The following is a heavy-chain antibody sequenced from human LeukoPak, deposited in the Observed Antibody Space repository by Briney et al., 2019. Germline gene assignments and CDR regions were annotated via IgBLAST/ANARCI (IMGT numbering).Heavy chain of an antibody. D-gene: IGHD4-11*01. CDR2: ISSSGSTI. J-gene: IGHJ6*02. Sequence: PGGSLRLSCADSGFTFSDYYMSWIRQAPGKGLEWVSYISSSGSTIYYADSVKGRFTISRDNAKNSLYLQMNSLRAEDTAVYYCARDSAHDYSNYIDYYYGMDVWGQGTTVTVSS. V-gene: IGHV3-11*01. CDR1: GFTFSDYY. CDR3: ARDSAHDYSNYIDYYYGMDV.